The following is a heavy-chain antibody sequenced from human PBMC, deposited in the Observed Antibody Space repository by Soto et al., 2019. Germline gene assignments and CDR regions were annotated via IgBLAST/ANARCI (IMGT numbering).Heavy chain of an antibody. CDR3: ARGSSRYYYDSRYYFDY. CDR1: GYTFTNYG. D-gene: IGHD3-22*01. CDR2: ISTYNGNT. Sequence: ASVKVSCKASGYTFTNYGISGVLQAPVQWPDWMGWISTYNGNTNYAENVQDRVTMTADTSTTTAYMELRSLKFDDTAVYYCARGSSRYYYDSRYYFDYWGQGTLVTVSS. V-gene: IGHV1-18*01. J-gene: IGHJ4*02.